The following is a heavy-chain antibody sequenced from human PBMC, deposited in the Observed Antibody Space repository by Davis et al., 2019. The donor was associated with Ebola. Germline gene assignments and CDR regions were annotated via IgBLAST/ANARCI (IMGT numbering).Heavy chain of an antibody. V-gene: IGHV1-18*04. CDR3: ATGPLAAARY. Sequence: AASVKVSCKASGYTFTNYGITWVRQAPGQGLEWMGWINPHNGNTNYAQNVQGRVIMTSDTATTTAYMEVGSLRSDDTAVYYCATGPLAAARYWGQGTLVTVSS. D-gene: IGHD6-13*01. CDR2: INPHNGNT. CDR1: GYTFTNYG. J-gene: IGHJ4*02.